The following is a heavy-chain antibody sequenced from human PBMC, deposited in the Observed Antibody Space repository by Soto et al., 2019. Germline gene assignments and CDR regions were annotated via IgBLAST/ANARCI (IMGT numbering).Heavy chain of an antibody. CDR1: GYTFSNYG. J-gene: IGHJ5*02. Sequence: ASVKVSCKTSGYTFSNYGITWVRQAPGQPLEWLGWISLYSDGTNYTQKFQGRVSTTTDTSTTTAYMELRSLRSDDTAVYYCARVVPGAEAWFGPWGQGTLVTVSS. D-gene: IGHD2-2*01. CDR3: ARVVPGAEAWFGP. CDR2: ISLYSDGT. V-gene: IGHV1-18*01.